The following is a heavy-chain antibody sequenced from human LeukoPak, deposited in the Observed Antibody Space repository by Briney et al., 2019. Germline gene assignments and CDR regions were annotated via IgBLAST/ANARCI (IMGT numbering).Heavy chain of an antibody. CDR1: GFSFSSFA. J-gene: IGHJ5*02. CDR3: TKDPNGDYVGAFEP. V-gene: IGHV3-23*01. CDR2: ITGGHYPT. Sequence: GGSLRLSCAASGFSFSSFAMTWVRQAPGKGLEWVSSITGGHYPTYNTDSVKGRFTISRDNSKNTLYLQMNSLRADDTAVYYCTKDPNGDYVGAFEPWGQGALVTVSS. D-gene: IGHD4-17*01.